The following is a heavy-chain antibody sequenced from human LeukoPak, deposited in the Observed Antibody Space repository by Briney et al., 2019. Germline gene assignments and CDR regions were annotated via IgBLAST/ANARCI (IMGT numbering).Heavy chain of an antibody. V-gene: IGHV4-39*01. J-gene: IGHJ4*02. CDR3: QSRYLEWLLEY. CDR2: IYSSGSA. CDR1: GGSINSNNYY. Sequence: PSETLSLTCTVSGGSINSNNYYWGWFRQPPGKGLEWIGSIYSSGSAYYNPSLKSRVTISVDTSKNQFSLRLSSVTAADTAVYYCQSRYLEWLLEYWGQGTLVTVSS. D-gene: IGHD3-3*01.